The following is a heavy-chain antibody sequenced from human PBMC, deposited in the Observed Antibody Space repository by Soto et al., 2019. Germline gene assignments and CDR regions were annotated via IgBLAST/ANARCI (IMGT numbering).Heavy chain of an antibody. Sequence: QVQLVQSGAEVRKPGASVKISCKASGYTFINHTIHWVRQAPGQSLEWMGGINAGSGNTKYSDILQGRVTITRDTSATTAYMELSTLRPEDTAVYYCARGHSRSGNWFDPWGQGTLVTVSS. V-gene: IGHV1-3*01. J-gene: IGHJ5*02. CDR1: GYTFINHT. CDR2: INAGSGNT. CDR3: ARGHSRSGNWFDP. D-gene: IGHD3-22*01.